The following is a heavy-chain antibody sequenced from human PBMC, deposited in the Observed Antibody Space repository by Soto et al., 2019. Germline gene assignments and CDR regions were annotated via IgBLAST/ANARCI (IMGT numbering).Heavy chain of an antibody. J-gene: IGHJ4*02. V-gene: IGHV4-61*01. CDR3: ARDFDYFDY. CDR1: GGSINSGSYY. D-gene: IGHD3-3*01. CDR2: VYYTGRT. Sequence: SETLSLTCTVSGGSINSGSYYWSWIRQPPGKGLEWIGYVYYTGRTNYNPSLKSRVTISLDTSKKQFSLELSSVTAADTAIYYCARDFDYFDYWGQGTLVTVSS.